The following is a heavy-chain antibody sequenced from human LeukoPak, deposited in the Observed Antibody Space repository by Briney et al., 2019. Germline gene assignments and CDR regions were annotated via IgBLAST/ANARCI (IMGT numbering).Heavy chain of an antibody. J-gene: IGHJ5*02. Sequence: PGGSLRLSCAASGFTFSNYAMSWVRQAPGKGLEWVSAISGSASSTYYADSVKGRFTISRDKSKNTLYLQMNSVRAEDTAVYYCASGGSYWVSFTWGQGTLVTVSS. CDR2: ISGSASST. V-gene: IGHV3-23*01. D-gene: IGHD1-26*01. CDR3: ASGGSYWVSFT. CDR1: GFTFSNYA.